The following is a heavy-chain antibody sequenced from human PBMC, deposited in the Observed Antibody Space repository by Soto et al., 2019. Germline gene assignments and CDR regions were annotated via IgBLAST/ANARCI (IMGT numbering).Heavy chain of an antibody. CDR2: IIPIFGTA. Sequence: SVKVSCKASGGTFSSYAISWVRQAPGQGLEWMGGIIPIFGTANYAQKFQGRVTITADESTSTAYMELSSLRSEDTAVYYCARGRMVRGVMQYYYYYGMDVWGQGTTVTVSS. V-gene: IGHV1-69*13. CDR3: ARGRMVRGVMQYYYYYGMDV. D-gene: IGHD3-10*01. CDR1: GGTFSSYA. J-gene: IGHJ6*02.